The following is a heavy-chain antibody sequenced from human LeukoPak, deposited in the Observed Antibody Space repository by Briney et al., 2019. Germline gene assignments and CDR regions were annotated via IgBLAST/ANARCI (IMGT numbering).Heavy chain of an antibody. V-gene: IGHV4-34*01. Sequence: SGTLSLTCAVYGGSFSGYYWSWIRQPPGKGLEWIGEINHRGSTNYNPSLKSRVTISVDTSKNQFSLKLSSVTAADTAVYYCAGKGYCSGGSCYAEYFQHWGQGTLVTVSS. J-gene: IGHJ1*01. CDR1: GGSFSGYY. CDR3: AGKGYCSGGSCYAEYFQH. D-gene: IGHD2-15*01. CDR2: INHRGST.